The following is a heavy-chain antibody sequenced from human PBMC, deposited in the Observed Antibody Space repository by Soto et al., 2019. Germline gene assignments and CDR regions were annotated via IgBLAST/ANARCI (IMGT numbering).Heavy chain of an antibody. V-gene: IGHV1-69*06. CDR2: IIPIFGTA. CDR1: GGTFSSYA. D-gene: IGHD1-26*01. Sequence: QVQLVQSGAEVKKPGSSVKVSCKASGGTFSSYAISWVRQAPGQGLEWMGGIIPIFGTANYAQKFQGRVTITADKSASTAYMELSSLRSEDTAVYYWTWGSDYYYYCGMDVWGQGTTVTVSS. CDR3: TWGSDYYYYCGMDV. J-gene: IGHJ6*02.